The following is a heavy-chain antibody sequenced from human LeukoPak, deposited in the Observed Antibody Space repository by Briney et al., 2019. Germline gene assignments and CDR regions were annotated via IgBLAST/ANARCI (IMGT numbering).Heavy chain of an antibody. V-gene: IGHV4-34*01. J-gene: IGHJ3*02. CDR2: INHSGST. CDR1: GGSFRGYY. D-gene: IGHD5-18*01. Sequence: SETLSLTCAVYGGSFRGYYCSWIRQPPGKGLEWIGEINHSGSTNYNPSLKSRVTISVDTSKNQFSLKLSSVTAADTAVYYCARTPYGYEDAFDIWGQGTMVTVSS. CDR3: ARTPYGYEDAFDI.